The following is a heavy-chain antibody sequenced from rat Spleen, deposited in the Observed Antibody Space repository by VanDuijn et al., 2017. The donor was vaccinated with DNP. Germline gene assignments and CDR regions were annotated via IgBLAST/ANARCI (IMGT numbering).Heavy chain of an antibody. D-gene: IGHD1-4*01. J-gene: IGHJ2*01. CDR2: ISYEGSST. Sequence: EVQLVESGGGLVQPGRSLKLSCAASGFTFSDYYMAWVRQAPKKGLEWVASISYEGSSTYYGDSVKGRFTISRDNAKSTLYLQMNSLRSEDTATYYRAIGLPGYNPYYFDYWGQGVMVTVSS. CDR3: AIGLPGYNPYYFDY. CDR1: GFTFSDYY. V-gene: IGHV5-22*01.